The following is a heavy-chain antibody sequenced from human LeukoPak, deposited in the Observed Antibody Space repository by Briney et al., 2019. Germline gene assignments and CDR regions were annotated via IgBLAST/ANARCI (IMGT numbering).Heavy chain of an antibody. CDR3: AKCYGDYIRYFDY. D-gene: IGHD4-17*01. CDR2: IYSDGNT. CDR1: GFTVSTNY. V-gene: IGHV3-53*01. Sequence: GSLRLSCAASGFTVSTNYMTWDRQAPGKGLEWVSLIYSDGNTYYTDSVKGRFTISRDNSKNTLYLQMNSLRAEDTAMYYCAKCYGDYIRYFDYWGQGTLVTVSS. J-gene: IGHJ4*02.